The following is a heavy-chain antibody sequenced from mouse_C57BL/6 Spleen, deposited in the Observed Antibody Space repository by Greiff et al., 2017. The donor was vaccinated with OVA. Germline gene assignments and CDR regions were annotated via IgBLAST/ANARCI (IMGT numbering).Heavy chain of an antibody. Sequence: QVQLQQPGAELVKPGASVKMSCKASGYTFTSYWITWVKQRPGQGLEWIGDIYPGSGSTNYNEKFKSKATLTVDPSSSPAYMQLSSLTSEGSAVYYCARGDYYGSSYEYYAMDYWGQGTSVTVSS. CDR2: IYPGSGST. CDR1: GYTFTSYW. V-gene: IGHV1-55*01. D-gene: IGHD1-1*01. J-gene: IGHJ4*01. CDR3: ARGDYYGSSYEYYAMDY.